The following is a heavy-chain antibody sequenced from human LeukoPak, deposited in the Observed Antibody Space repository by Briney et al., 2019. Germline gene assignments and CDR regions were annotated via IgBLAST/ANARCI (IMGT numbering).Heavy chain of an antibody. V-gene: IGHV3-73*01. CDR3: SRQGSGYYEYYFDY. Sequence: PGGSLRLSCAASGFTFSGSAMHWVRQASGKGLEWVGRIRSKANNYATAYAASVKGRFTISRDDSKNTAYLQMNSLKTEDTAVYYCSRQGSGYYEYYFDYWGQGTLVTVSS. CDR2: IRSKANNYAT. CDR1: GFTFSGSA. D-gene: IGHD3-22*01. J-gene: IGHJ4*02.